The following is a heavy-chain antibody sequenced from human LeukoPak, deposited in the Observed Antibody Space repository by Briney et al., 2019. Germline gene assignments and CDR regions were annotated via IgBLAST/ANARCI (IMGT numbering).Heavy chain of an antibody. D-gene: IGHD3-10*01. V-gene: IGHV3-23*01. Sequence: GGSLRLSCAASGFTFSNYAMTWVRQAPGKGLEWVSAISGSGGDTFFADSVKGRFTISRDNSRNTLDLQMNSLGPEDTAVYYCAKEYDSGGYGAYFDYWGQGTLVTVSS. CDR1: GFTFSNYA. CDR3: AKEYDSGGYGAYFDY. CDR2: ISGSGGDT. J-gene: IGHJ4*02.